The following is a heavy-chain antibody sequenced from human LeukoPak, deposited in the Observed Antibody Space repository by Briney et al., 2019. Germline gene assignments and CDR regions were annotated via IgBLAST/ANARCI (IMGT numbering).Heavy chain of an antibody. CDR3: VRGANGFDI. Sequence: PGGSLRRSCAASGFTFHSYAMNYVRQAPGKGLKSVAVIASDKTSIYYADSVKGRFTISRDNSKNTLSLQMNSLRTEDPAVYYCVRGANGFDIGGQGTMVTVSS. J-gene: IGHJ3*02. CDR2: IASDKTSI. CDR1: GFTFHSYA. D-gene: IGHD5-12*01. V-gene: IGHV3-30*04.